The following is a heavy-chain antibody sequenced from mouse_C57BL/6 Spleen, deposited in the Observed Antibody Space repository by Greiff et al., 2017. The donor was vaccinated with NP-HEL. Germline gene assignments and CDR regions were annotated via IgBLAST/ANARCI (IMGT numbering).Heavy chain of an antibody. D-gene: IGHD2-12*01. J-gene: IGHJ4*01. Sequence: EVKLVESGGGLVKPGGSLKLSCAASGFTFSSYAMSWVRQTPEKRLEWVATISDGGSYTYYPDNVKGRFTISRDNAKNNLYLQMSHLKSEDTAMYYCARDGTIEDAMDYWGQGTSVTVSS. CDR3: ARDGTIEDAMDY. CDR1: GFTFSSYA. CDR2: ISDGGSYT. V-gene: IGHV5-4*01.